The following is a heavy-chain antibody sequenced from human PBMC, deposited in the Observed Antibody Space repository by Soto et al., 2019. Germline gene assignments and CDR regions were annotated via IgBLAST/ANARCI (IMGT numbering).Heavy chain of an antibody. Sequence: GGSLRLSCAASGVTFSSYAMSWVRQAPGKGLEWVSAISGSGGSTYYADSVKGRFTISRDNSKNTLYLQMNSLRAEDTAVYYCAKTRSSGWFLDYWGQGTLVTVSS. J-gene: IGHJ4*02. CDR2: ISGSGGST. CDR3: AKTRSSGWFLDY. CDR1: GVTFSSYA. D-gene: IGHD6-19*01. V-gene: IGHV3-23*01.